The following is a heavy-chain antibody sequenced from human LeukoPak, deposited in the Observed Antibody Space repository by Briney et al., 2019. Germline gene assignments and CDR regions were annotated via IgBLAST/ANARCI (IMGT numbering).Heavy chain of an antibody. J-gene: IGHJ4*02. Sequence: GGSLRLSCAASGFTFSTYAMTWVRQAPGEGLEWVSVISGSGGSTFYADSVKGRFTISRDNSKNTLYLQMNSLRAKDTAVYYCTKGTIWLPFDYWGQGTLVTVSS. CDR3: TKGTIWLPFDY. V-gene: IGHV3-23*01. CDR2: ISGSGGST. D-gene: IGHD5-18*01. CDR1: GFTFSTYA.